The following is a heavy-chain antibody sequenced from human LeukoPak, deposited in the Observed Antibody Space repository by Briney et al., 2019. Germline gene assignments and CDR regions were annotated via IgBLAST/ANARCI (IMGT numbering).Heavy chain of an antibody. CDR3: ARSLWELLSY. CDR2: IYHSGST. J-gene: IGHJ4*02. V-gene: IGHV4-31*03. Sequence: SSETLSLTCTVSGGSISSGGYYWSWIRQHPGKGLEWIGYIYHSGSTYYNPSLKSRVTISVDRSKNQFSLKLSSVTAADTAVYYCARSLWELLSYWGQGTLVTVSS. D-gene: IGHD1-26*01. CDR1: GGSISSGGYY.